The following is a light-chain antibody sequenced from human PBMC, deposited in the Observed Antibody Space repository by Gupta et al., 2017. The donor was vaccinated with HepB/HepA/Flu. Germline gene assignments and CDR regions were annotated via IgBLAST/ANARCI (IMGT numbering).Light chain of an antibody. J-gene: IGKJ5*01. CDR2: GAS. CDR1: PSVSSSY. CDR3: QQYGSSPPIT. Sequence: EIVLTQSPGTLSLSPGERATLSCRASPSVSSSYLACYQQKPGQAPRLLIYGASSRATGIPDRFSGSGYGTDFTLTISRLEPEDFAVYYCQQYGSSPPITFGQGTRLEIK. V-gene: IGKV3-20*01.